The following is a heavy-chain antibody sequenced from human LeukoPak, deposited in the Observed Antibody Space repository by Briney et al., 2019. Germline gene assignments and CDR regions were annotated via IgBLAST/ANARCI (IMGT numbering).Heavy chain of an antibody. V-gene: IGHV3-23*01. CDR2: ISGSGGST. D-gene: IGHD1/OR15-1a*01. CDR1: GFTFSSYA. CDR3: AKRQAETTSRLPAEYFQH. Sequence: GSLRLSCAASGFTFSSYAMSWVRQAPGKGLEWVSAISGSGGSTYYADSVKGRFTISRDNSKNTLYLQMNSLRAEDTAVYYCAKRQAETTSRLPAEYFQHWGQGTLVTVSS. J-gene: IGHJ1*01.